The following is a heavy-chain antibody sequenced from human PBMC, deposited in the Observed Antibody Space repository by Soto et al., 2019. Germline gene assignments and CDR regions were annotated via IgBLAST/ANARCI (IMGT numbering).Heavy chain of an antibody. D-gene: IGHD3-16*01. Sequence: PLSLTRSVSGGSFNGFFWSWIRQPPGKGLEWIGEVNHSGTTKYSPALKSRVTMSADTSKNLFFLNLTSVTAADTAVYYCARMGPFLGQWGQGSLVTVSS. V-gene: IGHV4-34*01. CDR2: VNHSGTT. J-gene: IGHJ4*02. CDR1: GGSFNGFF. CDR3: ARMGPFLGQ.